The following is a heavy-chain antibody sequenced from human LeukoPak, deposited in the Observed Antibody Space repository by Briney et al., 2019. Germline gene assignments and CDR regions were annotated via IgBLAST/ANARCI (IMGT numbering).Heavy chain of an antibody. J-gene: IGHJ6*03. CDR3: ARGFPHYYDILTGYRYYYYMDV. V-gene: IGHV1-8*03. Sequence: ASVKVSCKASGYTFTSYDINWVRQATGQGLEWMGWMNPNSGNTGYAQKFQGRVTITRNTSISTAYMELSSLRSEDTAVYYRARGFPHYYDILTGYRYYYYMDVWGKGTTVTVSS. CDR1: GYTFTSYD. D-gene: IGHD3-9*01. CDR2: MNPNSGNT.